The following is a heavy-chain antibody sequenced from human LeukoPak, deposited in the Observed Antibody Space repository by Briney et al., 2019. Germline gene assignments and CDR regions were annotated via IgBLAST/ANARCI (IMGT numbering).Heavy chain of an antibody. D-gene: IGHD6-13*01. CDR1: GYTFTGYY. V-gene: IGHV1-2*02. Sequence: ASVKVSCKASGYTFTGYYMHWVRQAPGQGLEWMGWINPNSGGTNYAQRFQGRVTMTRDTSISTAYMELSRLRSDDTAVYYCATNLRIAASLIVWGQGTLVTVSS. CDR3: ATNLRIAASLIV. J-gene: IGHJ4*02. CDR2: INPNSGGT.